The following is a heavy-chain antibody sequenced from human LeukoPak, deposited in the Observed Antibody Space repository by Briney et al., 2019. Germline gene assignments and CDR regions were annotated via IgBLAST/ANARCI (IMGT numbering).Heavy chain of an antibody. CDR2: IYVDGRTT. CDR3: IRDFRSADL. Sequence: GGSLRLSCVTSGFTFSNYWMHWVRQPPGKGLVWVSRIYVDGRTTNYADSVKGRFTISRDNAKNTVYLEMNSLSVEDTATYYCIRDFRSADLWGQGTLVTVTS. V-gene: IGHV3-74*01. CDR1: GFTFSNYW. J-gene: IGHJ5*02.